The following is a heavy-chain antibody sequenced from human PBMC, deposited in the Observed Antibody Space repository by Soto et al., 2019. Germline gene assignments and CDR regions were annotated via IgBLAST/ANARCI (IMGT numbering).Heavy chain of an antibody. CDR3: ARAADIVVVPAANPLAPYHYYGMDV. CDR1: GYTFTSYD. Sequence: ASVKVSCKASGYTFTSYDINWVRQATGQGLEWMGWMNPNSGNTGYAQKFQGRVTMTRNTSISTAYMELSSLRSEDTAVYYCARAADIVVVPAANPLAPYHYYGMDVWGQGTTVTVSS. J-gene: IGHJ6*02. D-gene: IGHD2-2*01. CDR2: MNPNSGNT. V-gene: IGHV1-8*01.